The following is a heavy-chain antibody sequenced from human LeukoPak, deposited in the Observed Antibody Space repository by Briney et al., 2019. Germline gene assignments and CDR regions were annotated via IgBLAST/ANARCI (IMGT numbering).Heavy chain of an antibody. CDR1: GGTFSSYA. D-gene: IGHD5-18*01. J-gene: IGHJ4*02. CDR3: ARGGPGYSYGYKFDY. Sequence: GASVKVSCKASGGTFSSYAISWVRQAPGQGLEWMGGIIPIFGTANYAQKFQGRVTITADKSTSTAYMELSSLRSEDTAVYYCARGGPGYSYGYKFDYWGQGTLVTVSS. CDR2: IIPIFGTA. V-gene: IGHV1-69*06.